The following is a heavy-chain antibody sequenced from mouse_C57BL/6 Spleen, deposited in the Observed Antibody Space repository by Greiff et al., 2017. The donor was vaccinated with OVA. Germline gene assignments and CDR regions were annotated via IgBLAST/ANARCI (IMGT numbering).Heavy chain of an antibody. CDR1: GYTFTSYW. J-gene: IGHJ2*01. CDR2: IHPNSGST. Sequence: QVQLQQPGAELVKPGASVKLSCKASGYTFTSYWMHWVKQRPGQGLEWIGMIHPNSGSTNYNEKFKSKATLTVDKSSSTAYMQLSSLTSEDSAVYYCARGGVTTGYYFDYWGQGTTLTVSS. V-gene: IGHV1-64*01. CDR3: ARGGVTTGYYFDY. D-gene: IGHD2-2*01.